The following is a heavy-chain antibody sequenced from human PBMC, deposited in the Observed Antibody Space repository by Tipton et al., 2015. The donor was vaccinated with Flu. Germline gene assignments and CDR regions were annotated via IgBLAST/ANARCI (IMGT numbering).Heavy chain of an antibody. D-gene: IGHD1-26*01. CDR3: VRDGPPYSPTSGWFDP. V-gene: IGHV3-48*03. J-gene: IGHJ5*02. CDR2: IDIHSRSI. CDR1: GFNLSSYE. Sequence: SLRLSCSASGFNLSSYEMNWVRQAPGKGLEWVSKIDIHSRSIDYADSVRGRFTISRDSAKRSVYLQMNSLRVEDSAEYYCVRDGPPYSPTSGWFDPWGQGTQVTVSS.